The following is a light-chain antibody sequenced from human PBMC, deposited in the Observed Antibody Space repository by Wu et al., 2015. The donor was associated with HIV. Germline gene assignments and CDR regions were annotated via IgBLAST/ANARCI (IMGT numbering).Light chain of an antibody. V-gene: IGKV3-20*01. Sequence: GERATSPRRASQTVRYEYLAWYQXKPGHGSHGCSSMVHPPGPQASQTGLVAVGSGTDFTLTIHRLETEDFAVYYCQQYGDSRFTFGRGTKLEI. CDR3: QQYGDSRFT. CDR1: QTVRYEY. CDR2: VHP. J-gene: IGKJ2*01.